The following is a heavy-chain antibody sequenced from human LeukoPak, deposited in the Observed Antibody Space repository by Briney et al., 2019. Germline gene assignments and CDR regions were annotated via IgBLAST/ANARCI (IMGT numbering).Heavy chain of an antibody. CDR2: INSDGSSI. V-gene: IGHV3-74*03. D-gene: IGHD1-14*01. CDR3: ARGDVYRALDY. CDR1: GFTFSSYW. Sequence: GGSLRLSCAASGFTFSSYWMHWVRQAPGKGLVWVSRINSDGSSITYADSVKGRFTISRDNAKNTLYLQMNSLRAEDTAVYYCARGDVYRALDYWGQGTLVTVSS. J-gene: IGHJ4*02.